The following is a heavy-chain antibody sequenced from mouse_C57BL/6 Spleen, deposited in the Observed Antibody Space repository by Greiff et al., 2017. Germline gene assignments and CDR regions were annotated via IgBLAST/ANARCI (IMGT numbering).Heavy chain of an antibody. CDR3: ARPLFITTVVADARDY. CDR1: GFTFSDYG. J-gene: IGHJ4*01. Sequence: EVQRVESGGGLVKPGGSLKLSCAASGFTFSDYGMHWVRQAPEKGLEWVAYISSGSSTIYYADTVKGRFTISRDNAKNTLFLQMTSLRSEDTAMYYCARPLFITTVVADARDYWGQGTSVTVST. D-gene: IGHD1-1*01. V-gene: IGHV5-17*01. CDR2: ISSGSSTI.